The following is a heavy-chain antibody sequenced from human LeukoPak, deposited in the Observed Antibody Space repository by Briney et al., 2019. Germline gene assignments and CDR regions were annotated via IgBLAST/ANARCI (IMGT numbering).Heavy chain of an antibody. CDR3: AKDRRAVATRPEPPDY. CDR1: GFTFSSYG. CDR2: IRYDGSNK. D-gene: IGHD5-12*01. J-gene: IGHJ4*02. V-gene: IGHV3-30*02. Sequence: GGSLRLSCAASGFTFSSYGMHWVRQAPGKALDWVAFIRYDGSNKYYADSVKGRFTISRDNSKNTLYLQMNSLRAEDTAMYYCAKDRRAVATRPEPPDYWGQGALVTVSS.